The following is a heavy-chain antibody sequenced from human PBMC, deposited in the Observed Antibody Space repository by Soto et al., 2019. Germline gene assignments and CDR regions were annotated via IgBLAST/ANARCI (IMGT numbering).Heavy chain of an antibody. CDR2: INPNSGGT. D-gene: IGHD3-10*01. V-gene: IGHV1-2*02. Sequence: QVQLVQSGAEVKKPGASVKVSCEASGYTFTGYYMHWVRQAPGQGLEWMGWINPNSGGTNYAQKFQGRVTMTRDTAISTASMELSRLRADDTAVYYCARDQGTMVRGVRPTGNWFDPWGQGTLVTVSS. J-gene: IGHJ5*02. CDR1: GYTFTGYY. CDR3: ARDQGTMVRGVRPTGNWFDP.